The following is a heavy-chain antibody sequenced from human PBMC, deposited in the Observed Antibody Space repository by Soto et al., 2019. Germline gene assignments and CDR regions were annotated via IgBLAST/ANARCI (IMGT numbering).Heavy chain of an antibody. CDR2: LNPDTGTP. CDR3: ARDRLGVGPRARDAFDV. J-gene: IGHJ3*01. Sequence: QVQLVQSGAELKKPGASVNISCTASGFPFSGNLINWVRQAPGQGLEWLGGLNPDTGTPRYSETFRGRATISRHSSASIAYLELSALENEDTALYFCARDRLGVGPRARDAFDVWGQGTRITVSS. V-gene: IGHV1-3*01. D-gene: IGHD6-6*01. CDR1: GFPFSGNL.